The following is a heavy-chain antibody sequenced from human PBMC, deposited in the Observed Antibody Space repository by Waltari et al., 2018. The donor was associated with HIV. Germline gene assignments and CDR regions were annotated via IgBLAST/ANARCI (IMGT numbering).Heavy chain of an antibody. CDR1: GFSLSTSGVG. D-gene: IGHD3-10*01. V-gene: IGHV2-5*01. Sequence: QITLKESGPTLVKPTQTLTLTCTFSGFSLSTSGVGVGWIRQPPGKALEWLALIYWNDDKRYSPSLKSRLTITKDTSKNQVVLTMTNMDPVDTATYYCAHRTGVGFGGAAHHFDYWGQGTLVTVSS. CDR2: IYWNDDK. CDR3: AHRTGVGFGGAAHHFDY. J-gene: IGHJ4*02.